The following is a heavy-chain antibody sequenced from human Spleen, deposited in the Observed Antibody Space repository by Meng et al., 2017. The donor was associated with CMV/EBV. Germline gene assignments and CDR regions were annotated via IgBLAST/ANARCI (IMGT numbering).Heavy chain of an antibody. CDR2: ISYDGSKK. CDR1: GFTFTSHA. V-gene: IGHV3-30*04. Sequence: GESLKISCAASGFTFTSHAMHWVRQAPGKGLEWVAVISYDGSKKFYADSVKGRFTISRDNAKNSLFLQMSNLRAEDTAVFYCVRHTRRSPGDYWGQGTVVTVSP. J-gene: IGHJ4*02. D-gene: IGHD6-6*01. CDR3: VRHTRRSPGDY.